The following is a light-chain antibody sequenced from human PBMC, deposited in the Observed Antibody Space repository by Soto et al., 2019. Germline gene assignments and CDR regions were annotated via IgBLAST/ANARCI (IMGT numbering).Light chain of an antibody. J-gene: IGKJ4*01. CDR1: QSMYKN. Sequence: EIVMTQSPATLSVSPGERATLSCRASQSMYKNLAWYQQKPGQAPRLLIYFASTRATGIPARFSGSGSGTEFTLSISSLQSEDFAVYYCQQYNNWPITFGQVTKVEI. V-gene: IGKV3-15*01. CDR2: FAS. CDR3: QQYNNWPIT.